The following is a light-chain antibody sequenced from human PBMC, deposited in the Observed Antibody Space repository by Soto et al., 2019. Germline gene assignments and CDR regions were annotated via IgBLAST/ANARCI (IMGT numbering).Light chain of an antibody. V-gene: IGLV2-14*01. CDR2: DVS. CDR3: SSYTSSSTLV. CDR1: SSDVGGHNY. Sequence: QSVLTQPASVSGSPGQSITISCTGTSSDVGGHNYVSWYQQHPGKAPKLVIYDVSNRPSGVSNRFSGSKSGNTASLTISGLQAEDEADYYCSSYTSSSTLVFGTGTKV. J-gene: IGLJ1*01.